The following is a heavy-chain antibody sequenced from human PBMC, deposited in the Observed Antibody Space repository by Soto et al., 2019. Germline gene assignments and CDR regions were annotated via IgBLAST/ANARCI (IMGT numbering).Heavy chain of an antibody. J-gene: IGHJ6*03. D-gene: IGHD6-13*01. Sequence: LSLTCAASGFTFSSYGMHWVRQAPGKGLEWVAVIWYDGSNKYYADSVKGRFTISRDNSKNTLYLQMNSLRAEDTAVYYCARSPQQQLVPRPYYYYYYYMDVWGKGTTVTVSS. CDR2: IWYDGSNK. CDR1: GFTFSSYG. V-gene: IGHV3-33*01. CDR3: ARSPQQQLVPRPYYYYYYYMDV.